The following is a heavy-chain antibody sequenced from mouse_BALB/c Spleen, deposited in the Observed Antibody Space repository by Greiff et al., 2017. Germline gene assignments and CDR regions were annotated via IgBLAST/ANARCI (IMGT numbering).Heavy chain of an antibody. CDR3: ARWGWEFAY. V-gene: IGHV1-9*01. CDR1: GYTFSSYW. J-gene: IGHJ3*01. CDR2: ILPGSGST. Sequence: VKLQESGAELMKPGASVKISCKATGYTFSSYWIEWVKQRPGHGLEWIGEILPGSGSTNYNEKFKGKATFTADTSSNTAYMQLSSLTSEDSAVYYCARWGWEFAYWGQGTLVTVSA. D-gene: IGHD3-3*01.